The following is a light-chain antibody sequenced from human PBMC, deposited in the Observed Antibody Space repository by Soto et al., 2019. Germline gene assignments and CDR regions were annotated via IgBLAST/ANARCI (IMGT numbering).Light chain of an antibody. CDR3: QQYNDWPPFT. J-gene: IGKJ3*01. CDR2: GAS. CDR1: QTVSSN. Sequence: EIVMTHSPATLSVSPGERATLSCRASQTVSSNVAWYQQKPGQAPRLLIHGASTRAAGIPARFSGSGSGTEFTLTISSLQSEDFAVYYCQQYNDWPPFTVGPGTRVDIK. V-gene: IGKV3-15*01.